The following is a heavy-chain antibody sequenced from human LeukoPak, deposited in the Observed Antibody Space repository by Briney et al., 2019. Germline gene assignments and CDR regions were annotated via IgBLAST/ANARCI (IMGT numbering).Heavy chain of an antibody. Sequence: SVKVSCKASGGTFSSYAISWVRQAPGQGLEWMGGIIPIFGTANYAQKFQGRVTITTDESTSTAYMELSSLRSEDTAVYYCARDPYVDTAMVDAFDIWGQGTMVTVSS. CDR2: IIPIFGTA. J-gene: IGHJ3*02. CDR3: ARDPYVDTAMVDAFDI. V-gene: IGHV1-69*05. CDR1: GGTFSSYA. D-gene: IGHD5-18*01.